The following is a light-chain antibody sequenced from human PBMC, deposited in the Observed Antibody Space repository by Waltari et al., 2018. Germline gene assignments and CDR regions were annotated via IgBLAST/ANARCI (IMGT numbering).Light chain of an antibody. Sequence: ETVLTQSPGTLSLSPGESATLCCRASQSGSSSYLVWHQQKPGQAPRLLIYGASSRATGIPDRFSGSGSGTDFTLTISRLEPEDFAVYYCQQYDSLPITFGQGTRLEI. J-gene: IGKJ5*01. CDR1: QSGSSSY. CDR3: QQYDSLPIT. CDR2: GAS. V-gene: IGKV3-20*01.